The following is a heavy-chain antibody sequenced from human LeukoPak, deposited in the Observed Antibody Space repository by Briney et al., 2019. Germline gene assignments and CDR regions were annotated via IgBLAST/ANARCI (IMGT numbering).Heavy chain of an antibody. CDR1: GYTFTSYY. D-gene: IGHD2-15*01. CDR3: ARASRYCSGGSCYLAY. J-gene: IGHJ4*02. Sequence: ASVKVSCKAPGYTFTSYYMHWVRQAPGQGLEWMGIINPSGGSTSYAQKFQGRVTMTRDTSTSTVYMELSSLRSEDTAVYYCARASRYCSGGSCYLAYWGQGTLVTVSS. V-gene: IGHV1-46*01. CDR2: INPSGGST.